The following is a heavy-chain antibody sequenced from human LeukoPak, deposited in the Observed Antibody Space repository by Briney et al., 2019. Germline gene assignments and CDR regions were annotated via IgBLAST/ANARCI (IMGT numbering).Heavy chain of an antibody. CDR3: ARSGQQLVSAFDI. CDR1: GYTFTGYY. V-gene: IGHV1-2*02. J-gene: IGHJ3*02. CDR2: INPNNGGT. Sequence: ASVRVSCKASGYTFTGYYMHWVRQAPGQGLEWMGWINPNNGGTNYAQKFQGRVTMTRDTSISTAYMELSRLSSDDTAVYYCARSGQQLVSAFDIWGQGTMVTVSS. D-gene: IGHD6-13*01.